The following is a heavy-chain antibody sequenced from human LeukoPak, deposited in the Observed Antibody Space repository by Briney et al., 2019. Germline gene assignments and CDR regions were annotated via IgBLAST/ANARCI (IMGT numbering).Heavy chain of an antibody. CDR3: ARGRRIYSSSGGNLDY. V-gene: IGHV1-2*02. J-gene: IGHJ4*02. CDR2: INPNSGGT. D-gene: IGHD6-6*01. CDR1: GYTFTGYY. Sequence: ASVKVSCKASGYTFTGYYMHWVRQAPGQGLEWMGWINPNSGGTNYAQKFQGRVTMTRDTSISTAYMELSRLRSDDTAVYYCARGRRIYSSSGGNLDYWAQEPLAPVPS.